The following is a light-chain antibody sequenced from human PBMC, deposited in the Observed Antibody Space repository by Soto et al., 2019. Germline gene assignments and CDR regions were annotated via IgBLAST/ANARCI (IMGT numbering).Light chain of an antibody. CDR2: GAS. Sequence: EIVLTQSPGTLSLSPGERATLPCRASQSFSSSTLAWYQRKPGQAPRLFIYGASSRATGIPDRFSGSGSGTDFTLIISRLEPEDFAVYYCQQYGSSPRTFGQGTKVEIK. CDR1: QSFSSST. CDR3: QQYGSSPRT. V-gene: IGKV3-20*01. J-gene: IGKJ1*01.